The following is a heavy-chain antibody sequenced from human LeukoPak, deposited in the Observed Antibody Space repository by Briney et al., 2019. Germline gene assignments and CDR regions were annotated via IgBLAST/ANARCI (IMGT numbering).Heavy chain of an antibody. CDR2: IYYSGST. J-gene: IGHJ4*02. CDR3: ARIDYTTIETDY. D-gene: IGHD4-11*01. V-gene: IGHV4-39*07. Sequence: SETLSLTCTVSGGSISSSSYYWGWIRQPPGKGLEWIGSIYYSGSTYYNPSLKSRVTISVDTSKNQFSLKLSSVTAADTAVYYCARIDYTTIETDYWGQGTLVTVSS. CDR1: GGSISSSSYY.